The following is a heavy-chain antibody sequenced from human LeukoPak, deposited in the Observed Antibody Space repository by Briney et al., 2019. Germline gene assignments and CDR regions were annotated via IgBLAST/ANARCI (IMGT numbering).Heavy chain of an antibody. J-gene: IGHJ3*02. CDR2: IKPDGSEK. Sequence: PGGSLRLPCAASGFTFSNYWMGWVRQAPGKGLEWVANIKPDGSEKYYVDSVKGRFTISRDNAKNSLILQMSSLRAEDTAVYYCARDPTTSQGSDAFDIWGQGTRVTVSS. CDR1: GFTFSNYW. V-gene: IGHV3-7*01. D-gene: IGHD1-1*01. CDR3: ARDPTTSQGSDAFDI.